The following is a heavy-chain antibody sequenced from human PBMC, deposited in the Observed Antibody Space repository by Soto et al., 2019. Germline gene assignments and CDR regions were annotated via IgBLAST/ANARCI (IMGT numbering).Heavy chain of an antibody. D-gene: IGHD3-10*01. CDR1: RFTFNRPG. V-gene: IGHV3-33*01. CDR3: ARDEYGTPAGGMGV. J-gene: IGHJ6*01. Sequence: PGGSLRLSCAASRFTFNRPGMHWVGQAPGKRLPCVAVLWCDGSNPYYADSVKGRFTISRDNSQNTLYLQLNSLRAEATAVYYRARDEYGTPAGGMGVWEKGNTGTVSS. CDR2: LWCDGSNP.